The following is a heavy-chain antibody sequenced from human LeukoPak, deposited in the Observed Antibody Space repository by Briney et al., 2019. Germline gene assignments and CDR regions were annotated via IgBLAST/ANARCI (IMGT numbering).Heavy chain of an antibody. CDR3: AKAEAGDSSPSEGYDY. D-gene: IGHD6-13*01. CDR1: GYTFTGYY. J-gene: IGHJ4*02. CDR2: INPNSGGT. V-gene: IGHV1-2*02. Sequence: ASVKVSCKASGYTFTGYYMHWVRQAPGQGLEWMGWINPNSGGTNYAQKFQGRVTMTRDTSISTAYMELSRLRSDDTAVYYCAKAEAGDSSPSEGYDYWGQGTLVTVSS.